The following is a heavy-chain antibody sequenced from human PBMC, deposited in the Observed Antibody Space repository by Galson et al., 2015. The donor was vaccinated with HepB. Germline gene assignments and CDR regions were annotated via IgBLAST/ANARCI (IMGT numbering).Heavy chain of an antibody. CDR1: GFTFSNAW. CDR3: TTGTWIQLWCPDY. Sequence: SLRLSCAASGFTFSNAWMTWVRQAPGKGLEWVGHIKSKTDGGTTDYAAPVKDRFTISRDDSKSTLYLQMNSLKTEDTAVYYCTTGTWIQLWCPDYWGQGTLVTVSS. J-gene: IGHJ4*02. CDR2: IKSKTDGGTT. V-gene: IGHV3-15*01. D-gene: IGHD5-18*01.